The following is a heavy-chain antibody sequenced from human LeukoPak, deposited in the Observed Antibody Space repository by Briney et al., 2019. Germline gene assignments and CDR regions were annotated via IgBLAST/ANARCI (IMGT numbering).Heavy chain of an antibody. D-gene: IGHD2-2*01. Sequence: GEPLKILCRGSGYTFTTFWSGWGRQMPGKRLEWMGIIYTGDSDTRYSPSFQGQVTMAFDKAINTSYLQWSILKAWDTATYYCGRGKGCSSTSCPPDFWGQGTLVTVSS. J-gene: IGHJ4*02. V-gene: IGHV5-51*01. CDR2: IYTGDSDT. CDR1: GYTFTTFW. CDR3: GRGKGCSSTSCPPDF.